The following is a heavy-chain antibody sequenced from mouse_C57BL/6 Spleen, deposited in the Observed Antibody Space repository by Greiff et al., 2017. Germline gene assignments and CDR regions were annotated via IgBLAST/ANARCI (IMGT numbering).Heavy chain of an antibody. D-gene: IGHD2-4*01. J-gene: IGHJ2*01. Sequence: VMLVESGPGLVAPSQSLSITCTVSGFSLTSYAISWVRQPPGKGLEWLGVIWTGGGTNYNSALKSRLSISKDNSKSQVFLKMNSLQTDDTARYYCARNSYDYDKGYYFDYWGQGTTLTVSS. CDR1: GFSLTSYA. V-gene: IGHV2-9-1*01. CDR3: ARNSYDYDKGYYFDY. CDR2: IWTGGGT.